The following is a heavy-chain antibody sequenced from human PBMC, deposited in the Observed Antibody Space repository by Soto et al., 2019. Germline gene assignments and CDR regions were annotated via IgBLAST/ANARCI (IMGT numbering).Heavy chain of an antibody. D-gene: IGHD2-2*01. CDR2: IRQDGSEK. Sequence: GSLRLSCAASGFTFSSYAMSWVRQAPGKGLEWVGNIRQDGSEKNYVDSVKGRFTISRDNAKNSLYLQMNSLRAEDTAVYYCAREIVVARGASYFDYWGPGTLVTVSS. V-gene: IGHV3-7*04. CDR3: AREIVVARGASYFDY. J-gene: IGHJ4*02. CDR1: GFTFSSYA.